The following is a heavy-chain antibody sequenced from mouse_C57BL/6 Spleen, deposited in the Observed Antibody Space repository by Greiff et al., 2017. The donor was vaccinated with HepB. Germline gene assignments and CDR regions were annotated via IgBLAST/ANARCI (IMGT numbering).Heavy chain of an antibody. CDR1: GYTFTSYW. CDR2: IDPSDSYT. CDR3: ARGRRGDYYAMDH. V-gene: IGHV1-69*01. J-gene: IGHJ4*01. Sequence: QVQLQQPGAELVMPGASVKLSCKASGYTFTSYWMHWVKQRPGQGLEWIGEIDPSDSYTNYNQKFKGKSTLTVDKSSSTAYMQLSSLTSEDSAVYYCARGRRGDYYAMDHWGQVTSVTVSS.